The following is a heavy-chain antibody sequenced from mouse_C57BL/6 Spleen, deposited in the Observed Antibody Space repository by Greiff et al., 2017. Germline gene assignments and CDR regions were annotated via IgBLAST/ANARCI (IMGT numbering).Heavy chain of an antibody. J-gene: IGHJ3*01. V-gene: IGHV1-74*01. CDR3: ALAYYSNYPFAY. CDR1: GYTFTSYW. CDR2: IHPSDSDT. Sequence: QVQLKQPGAELVKPGASVKVSCKASGYTFTSYWMHWVKQRPGQGLEWIGRIHPSDSDTNSNQKFKGKATLTVDKSSSTAYMQLSSLTSEDSAVYYCALAYYSNYPFAYWGQGTLVTVSA. D-gene: IGHD2-5*01.